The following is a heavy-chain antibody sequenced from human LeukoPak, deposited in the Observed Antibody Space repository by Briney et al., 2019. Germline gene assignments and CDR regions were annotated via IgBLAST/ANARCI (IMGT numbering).Heavy chain of an antibody. CDR1: GYTFTSYG. CDR3: AKDTLHRLDP. J-gene: IGHJ5*02. CDR2: ISAYNGNT. Sequence: ASVKVSCKASGYTFTSYGISWVRQAPGQGLEWMGWISAYNGNTNYAQKLQGRVTMTRDTSTSTVYMELRSLRSDDTAVYYCAKDTLHRLDPWGQGTLVTVSS. V-gene: IGHV1-18*01.